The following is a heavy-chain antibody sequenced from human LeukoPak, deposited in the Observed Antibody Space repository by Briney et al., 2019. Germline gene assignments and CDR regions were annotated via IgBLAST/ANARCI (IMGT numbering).Heavy chain of an antibody. Sequence: SETLSLTCTVSGGSISSGYYWGWIRQPPGKGLEWIGSIYHSGSTYCNPSLKSRVTISVDTSKNQFSLKLSSVTAADTAVYYCARAGAAAGTKYYYYYYMDVWGKGTTVTVSS. D-gene: IGHD6-13*01. CDR1: GGSISSGYY. V-gene: IGHV4-38-2*02. J-gene: IGHJ6*03. CDR3: ARAGAAAGTKYYYYYYMDV. CDR2: IYHSGST.